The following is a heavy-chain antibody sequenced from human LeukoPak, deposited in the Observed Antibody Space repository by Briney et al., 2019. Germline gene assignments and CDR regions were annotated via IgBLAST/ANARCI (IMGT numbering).Heavy chain of an antibody. Sequence: SETXXLTCTVSGYSISSGYYWGWXRXPXGKGLEWIGSIYHSGSTYYNPSLKSRVTISVDTSKNQFSLKLSSVTAADTAVYYCARGRLSDYWGQGTLVTVSS. CDR2: IYHSGST. CDR3: ARGRLSDY. V-gene: IGHV4-38-2*02. D-gene: IGHD2/OR15-2a*01. CDR1: GYSISSGYY. J-gene: IGHJ4*02.